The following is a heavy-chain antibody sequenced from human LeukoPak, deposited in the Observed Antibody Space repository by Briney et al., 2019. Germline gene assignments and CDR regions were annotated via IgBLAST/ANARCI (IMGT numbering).Heavy chain of an antibody. CDR1: GGSISSYY. D-gene: IGHD3-22*01. CDR2: IYYSGCT. J-gene: IGHJ6*03. V-gene: IGHV4-59*01. CDR3: ARARSSGYKYYYYYMDV. Sequence: SETLSLTCTVSGGSISSYYWSWIRQPPGKGLEWIGYIYYSGCTNYNPSLKSRVTISVDTSKNQFSLKLSSVTAADTAVYYCARARSSGYKYYYYYMDVWGKGTTVTISS.